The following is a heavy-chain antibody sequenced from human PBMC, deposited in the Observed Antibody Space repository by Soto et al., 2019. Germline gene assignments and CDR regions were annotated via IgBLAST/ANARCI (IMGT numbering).Heavy chain of an antibody. CDR2: ISYRGTT. J-gene: IGHJ5*02. CDR1: GGSINSGAYY. V-gene: IGHV4-31*03. D-gene: IGHD1-1*01. CDR3: ARMSATGTRWFDP. Sequence: QVQLHESGPGLVKPSQTLSLTCTVSGGSINSGAYYWSWVRQRPGKGLEWIGAISYRGTTYYNPSLQSRITMSVDTSKTQLSLKLSSVTAADTAVYYCARMSATGTRWFDPWGPGTLVTVSS.